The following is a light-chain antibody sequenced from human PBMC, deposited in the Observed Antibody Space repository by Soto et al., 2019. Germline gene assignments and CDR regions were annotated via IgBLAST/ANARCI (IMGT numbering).Light chain of an antibody. Sequence: DIQMTQSPSSFSASLGDRVTITCRASQDTGKYLNWFQQKPGKAPKLLIYDASNLETGVPARFSGSGSGTDCTFTISGLQPEDIATYFCEQYDTLPLTFGGGTKVDIK. CDR2: DAS. CDR1: QDTGKY. V-gene: IGKV1-33*01. CDR3: EQYDTLPLT. J-gene: IGKJ4*01.